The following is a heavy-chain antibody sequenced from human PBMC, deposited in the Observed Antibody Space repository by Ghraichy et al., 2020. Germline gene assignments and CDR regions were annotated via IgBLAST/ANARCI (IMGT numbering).Heavy chain of an antibody. J-gene: IGHJ4*02. V-gene: IGHV4-61*01. CDR2: ISYSGST. D-gene: IGHD5-12*01. CDR3: ARKYSGYNWAFDY. CDR1: GGSVSSGSYY. Sequence: SETLSLTCTVSGGSVSSGSYYWSWIRQPPGKGLEWIGYISYSGSTTYNPSLRSRVTISVDTSKTQFSLKLSSVTAADTAVYFCARKYSGYNWAFDYWGQGTLVTVSS.